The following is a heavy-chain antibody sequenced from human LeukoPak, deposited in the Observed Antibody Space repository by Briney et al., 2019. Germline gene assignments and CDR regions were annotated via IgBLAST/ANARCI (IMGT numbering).Heavy chain of an antibody. D-gene: IGHD2-8*02. CDR1: GFTFSSVS. J-gene: IGHJ4*02. CDR2: ISSRSSTI. Sequence: PGGSLRLSCAASGFTFSSVSMNWVRQAPGKGLEWVSYISSRSSTIYYADSVKGRFTISRDNAKNSLYLQMNSLRDEDRAVYYCARPTNWWGYFDYWGQGTLVTVSS. V-gene: IGHV3-48*02. CDR3: ARPTNWWGYFDY.